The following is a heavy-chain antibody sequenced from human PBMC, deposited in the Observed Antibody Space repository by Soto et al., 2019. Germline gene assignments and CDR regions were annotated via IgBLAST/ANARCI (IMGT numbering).Heavy chain of an antibody. Sequence: SETLSLTCTVSGDSMSISNWWNWVRQPPGKGLEWIGEAHHSGRTNYNPSLKSRVTISVDRSQNLFSLQLTSVTAADTAVYFCARSEATALDFWGQGILVTVS. J-gene: IGHJ4*02. CDR3: ARSEATALDF. V-gene: IGHV4-4*02. CDR1: GDSMSISNW. CDR2: AHHSGRT.